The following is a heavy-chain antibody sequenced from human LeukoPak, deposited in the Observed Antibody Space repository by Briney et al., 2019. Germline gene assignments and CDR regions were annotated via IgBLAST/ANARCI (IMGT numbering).Heavy chain of an antibody. Sequence: PSETLSLTCTVSGGSISSYYWSWIRQPPGKGLEWIGYVYYSGSTNYNPSLKSRVTISVDTSKNQFSLKLSPVTAADTAVYYCAREPIAVAGIPAYYYGMDVWGQGTTVTVSS. CDR1: GGSISSYY. V-gene: IGHV4-59*01. CDR2: VYYSGST. J-gene: IGHJ6*02. D-gene: IGHD6-19*01. CDR3: AREPIAVAGIPAYYYGMDV.